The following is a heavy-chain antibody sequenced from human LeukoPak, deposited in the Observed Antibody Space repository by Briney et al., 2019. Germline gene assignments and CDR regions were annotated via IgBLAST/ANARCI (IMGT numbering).Heavy chain of an antibody. CDR1: GYIFTDYY. Sequence: GASVKVSCKASGYIFTDYYVHWVRQAPGQGLEWMGWFNPDNGGTESVQKFQGRVTMTGDTSMRTAYMELSRLTFDDTAVYYCARDHVLLQWFGEGGFDPWGQGTLVTVSS. CDR3: ARDHVLLQWFGEGGFDP. J-gene: IGHJ5*02. CDR2: FNPDNGGT. D-gene: IGHD3-10*01. V-gene: IGHV1-2*02.